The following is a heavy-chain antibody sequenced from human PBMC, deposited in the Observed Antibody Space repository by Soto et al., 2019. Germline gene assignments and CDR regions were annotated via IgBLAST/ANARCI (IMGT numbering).Heavy chain of an antibody. CDR3: ARRVYCGGDCWPPDY. V-gene: IGHV1-18*01. Sequence: ASVKVSCKASGYIFTSYGISWVRQAPGQGLEWMGWISAYNGNTNYAQKLQGRVTMTTDTSTSTAYMELRSLRSDDTAVYYCARRVYCGGDCWPPDYWGQGTLVTVSS. CDR2: ISAYNGNT. CDR1: GYIFTSYG. D-gene: IGHD2-21*02. J-gene: IGHJ4*02.